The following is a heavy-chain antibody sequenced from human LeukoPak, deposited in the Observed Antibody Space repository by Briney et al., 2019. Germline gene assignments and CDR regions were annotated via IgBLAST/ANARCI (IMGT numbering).Heavy chain of an antibody. V-gene: IGHV3-7*01. CDR1: GFTFSSYW. CDR3: ARVPTFGGVIAYFDY. J-gene: IGHJ4*02. CDR2: IKQDGSEK. Sequence: GGSLRLSCAASGFTFSSYWMSWVRQAPGKGLEWVANIKQDGSEKYYVDSVKGRFTISRDNAKNSLYLQMNSLRAEDTAVYYCARVPTFGGVIAYFDYWGQGTLVTVSS. D-gene: IGHD3-16*02.